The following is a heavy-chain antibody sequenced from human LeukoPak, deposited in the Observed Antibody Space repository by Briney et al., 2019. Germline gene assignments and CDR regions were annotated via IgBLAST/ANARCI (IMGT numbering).Heavy chain of an antibody. Sequence: GGSLRLSCAASGFTFSSYSMNWVRQAPGKGLEWVSSISSSSSYIYYADSVKGRFTISRDNAKNSLYLQMNSLRAEDTAVYYCARGPSRSGAFYAFDIWGQGTMVTVSS. CDR2: ISSSSSYI. CDR3: ARGPSRSGAFYAFDI. CDR1: GFTFSSYS. J-gene: IGHJ3*02. D-gene: IGHD1-1*01. V-gene: IGHV3-21*01.